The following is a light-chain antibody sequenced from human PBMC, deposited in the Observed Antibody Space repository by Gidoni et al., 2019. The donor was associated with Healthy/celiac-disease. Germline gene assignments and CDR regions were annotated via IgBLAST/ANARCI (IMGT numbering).Light chain of an antibody. J-gene: IGKJ4*01. CDR2: AAS. V-gene: IGKV1-8*01. CDR1: QGISSY. Sequence: AIRITQSPSSLSASTGDRGTITCRASQGISSYLAWYQQKPGQAPKLLIYAASTLQSGVPSRFSGSGSGTAFTLTISCLQSEAFATYYCQQYYSYPLTFGGGTKVEI. CDR3: QQYYSYPLT.